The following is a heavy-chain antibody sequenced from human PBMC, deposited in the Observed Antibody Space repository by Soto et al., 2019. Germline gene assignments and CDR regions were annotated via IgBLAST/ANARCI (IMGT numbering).Heavy chain of an antibody. J-gene: IGHJ5*02. V-gene: IGHV4-59*01. CDR2: IYYSGST. CDR3: ASSAHVSGWYPFDP. D-gene: IGHD6-19*01. Sequence: SETLSLTCTVSGGSISRYFWSWIRQPPGKGLEWIGYIYYSGSTNYNPSLKSRVTISVDTSKNQFSLKLSSVTAADTAVYYCASSAHVSGWYPFDPWGQAALVTVSS. CDR1: GGSISRYF.